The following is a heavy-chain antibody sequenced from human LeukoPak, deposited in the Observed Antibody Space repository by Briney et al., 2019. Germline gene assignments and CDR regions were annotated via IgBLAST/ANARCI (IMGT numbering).Heavy chain of an antibody. D-gene: IGHD2-2*02. CDR3: ARDGCSSTSCYNFYNWFDP. J-gene: IGHJ5*02. CDR2: INPNSGGT. CDR1: GYTFTGYY. Sequence: ASVKVSCKASGYTFTGYYMHWVRQAPGQGLEWMGWINPNSGGTNYAQKFQGRVTMTRDTSISTAYMELSRLRSDDTAVYYCARDGCSSTSCYNFYNWFDPWGQGTLVTVSS. V-gene: IGHV1-2*02.